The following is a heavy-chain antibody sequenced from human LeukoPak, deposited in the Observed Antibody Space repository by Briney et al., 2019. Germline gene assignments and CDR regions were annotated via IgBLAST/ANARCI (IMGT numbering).Heavy chain of an antibody. CDR1: GFTFSSYA. J-gene: IGHJ6*02. D-gene: IGHD6-13*01. CDR2: ISGSGGST. Sequence: PGGSLRLSCAASGFTFSSYAMSWVRQAPRKGPEWVSAISGSGGSTYYADSVKGRFTISRDNSKNTLYLQMNSLRAEDTAVYYCAKRTAAGTDGMDVWGQGTTVTVSS. CDR3: AKRTAAGTDGMDV. V-gene: IGHV3-23*01.